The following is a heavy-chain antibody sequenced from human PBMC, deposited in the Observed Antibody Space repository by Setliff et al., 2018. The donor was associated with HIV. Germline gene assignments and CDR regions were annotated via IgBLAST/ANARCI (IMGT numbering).Heavy chain of an antibody. CDR1: GFTFSSYS. D-gene: IGHD6-13*01. Sequence: PGESLKISCAAPGFTFSSYSMNWVRQAPGKGLEWVSYSSSSSSTICYADSVKGRFTISRDNSKNTLYLQMNSLGAEDTAVYYCVSSSSSSSWYLDYWGQGTLVTVSS. V-gene: IGHV3-48*01. J-gene: IGHJ4*02. CDR2: SSSSSSTI. CDR3: VSSSSSSSWYLDY.